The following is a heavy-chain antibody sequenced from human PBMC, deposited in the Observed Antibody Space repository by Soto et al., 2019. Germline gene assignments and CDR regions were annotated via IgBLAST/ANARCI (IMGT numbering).Heavy chain of an antibody. V-gene: IGHV1-46*01. J-gene: IGHJ5*02. D-gene: IGHD6-19*01. CDR1: GYTFTSYY. CDR2: INPSGGST. Sequence: ASVKVSCKASGYTFTSYYIHWVRQAPGQGLEWMGIINPSGGSTSYAQKFQDRVTVTRDTSTSTVYMELSSLRSEDTAVYYCARIPGIAVASTSWGQGTLVTLSS. CDR3: ARIPGIAVASTS.